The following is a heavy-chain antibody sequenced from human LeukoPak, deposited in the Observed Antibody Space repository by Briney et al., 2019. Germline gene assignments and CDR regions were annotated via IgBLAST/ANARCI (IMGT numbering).Heavy chain of an antibody. Sequence: SETLSLTCTVSGGSISSYYWSWIRQPPGKGLEWIGYIYYSGSTNYNPSLKSRVTTSVDTSKNQFSLKLSPVTAADTAVYYCARGQTYYDFWSGYYFNWFDPWGQGTLVTVSS. D-gene: IGHD3-3*01. CDR3: ARGQTYYDFWSGYYFNWFDP. CDR2: IYYSGST. V-gene: IGHV4-59*01. CDR1: GGSISSYY. J-gene: IGHJ5*02.